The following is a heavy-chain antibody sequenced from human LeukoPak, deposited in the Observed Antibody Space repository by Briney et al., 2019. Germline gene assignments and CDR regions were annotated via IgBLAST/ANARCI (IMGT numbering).Heavy chain of an antibody. CDR3: ARGYSLRYYYYMDV. V-gene: IGHV1-18*01. Sequence: ASVKVSCTASGYTFTSYGISWVRQAPGQGLEWMGWISAYNGNTNYAQKLQGRVTMTTDTSTSTAYMELRSLRSDDTAVYYCARGYSLRYYYYMDVWGKGTTVTVSS. D-gene: IGHD1-26*01. J-gene: IGHJ6*03. CDR1: GYTFTSYG. CDR2: ISAYNGNT.